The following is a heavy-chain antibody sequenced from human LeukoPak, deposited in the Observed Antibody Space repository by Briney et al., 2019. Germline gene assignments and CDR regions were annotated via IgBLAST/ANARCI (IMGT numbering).Heavy chain of an antibody. V-gene: IGHV3-48*01. D-gene: IGHD3-3*01. Sequence: GGSLRLSCAASGFTFSSYSMNWVRQAPGKGPEWVSYISSSSSTICYADSVKGRFTISRDNAKNSLYLQMNSLRAEDTAVYYCARDLNLERLFPFDYWGQGTLVTVSS. CDR3: ARDLNLERLFPFDY. J-gene: IGHJ4*02. CDR2: ISSSSSTI. CDR1: GFTFSSYS.